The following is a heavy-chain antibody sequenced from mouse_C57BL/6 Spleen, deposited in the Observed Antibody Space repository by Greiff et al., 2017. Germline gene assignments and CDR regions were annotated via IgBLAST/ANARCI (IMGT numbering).Heavy chain of an antibody. V-gene: IGHV1-82*01. CDR2: IYPGDGDT. J-gene: IGHJ2*01. CDR3: ARCSDGYYFDY. Sequence: VQLQQSGPELVKPGASVKISCKASGYAFSSSWMNWVKQRPGKGLEWIGRIYPGDGDTNYNGKFKGKATLTADKSSSTAYMQLSSLTSEDSAVDFCARCSDGYYFDYWGQGTTLTVSS. D-gene: IGHD2-3*01. CDR1: GYAFSSSW.